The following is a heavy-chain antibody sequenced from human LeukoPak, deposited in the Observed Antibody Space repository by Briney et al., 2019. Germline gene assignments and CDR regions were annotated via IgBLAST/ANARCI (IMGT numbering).Heavy chain of an antibody. J-gene: IGHJ5*02. CDR1: GFTFSNYG. CDR2: ITVSGGNT. D-gene: IGHD2-2*01. CDR3: AKDRHAPGRYCSSITCFPFDP. V-gene: IGHV3-23*01. Sequence: GGTLRLSCAASGFTFSNYGISWVRQAPGKGLEWVSGITVSGGNTYYAESVKGRFTISRDNSKNTLYLQMNSLRAEDTAVYHCAKDRHAPGRYCSSITCFPFDPWGQGTLVTVSS.